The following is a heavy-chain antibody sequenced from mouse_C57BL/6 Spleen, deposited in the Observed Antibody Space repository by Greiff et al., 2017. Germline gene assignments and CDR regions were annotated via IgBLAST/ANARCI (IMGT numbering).Heavy chain of an antibody. D-gene: IGHD2-4*01. CDR3: AKGDDYAGFGY. CDR1: GFSLTSYG. CDR2: IWSGGST. J-gene: IGHJ2*01. V-gene: IGHV2-4*01. Sequence: VKLVESGPGLVQPSQSLSITCTVSGFSLTSYGVHWVRQPPGKGLEWLGLIWSGGSTDYNAAFISRLSISKDNSKSQVFFKMNSLQADDTAIYYCAKGDDYAGFGYWGQGTTLTVAS.